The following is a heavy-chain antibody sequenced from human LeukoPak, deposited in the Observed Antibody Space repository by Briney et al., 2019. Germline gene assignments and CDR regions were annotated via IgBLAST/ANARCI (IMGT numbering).Heavy chain of an antibody. Sequence: GGSLRLSCAASGFTFDDYTMHWVRQAPGKGLEWLSAISGSGGSTYYADSVKGRFTISRDNSKNTLYLQMNSLRAEDTAVYYCTKGPPYGSGSYQYYFDYWGQGTLVTVSS. J-gene: IGHJ4*02. D-gene: IGHD3-10*01. V-gene: IGHV3-23*01. CDR3: TKGPPYGSGSYQYYFDY. CDR1: GFTFDDYT. CDR2: ISGSGGST.